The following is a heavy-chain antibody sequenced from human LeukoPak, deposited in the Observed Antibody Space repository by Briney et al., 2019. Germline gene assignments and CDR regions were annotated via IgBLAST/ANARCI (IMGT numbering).Heavy chain of an antibody. CDR3: ARSGLRGYSGYDFSGKVTSFDY. D-gene: IGHD5-12*01. V-gene: IGHV4-59*12. Sequence: SETLSLTCTVSGGSISSYYWSWIRQPPGKGLEWIGYIYYSGSTNYNPSLKSRVTISVDTSKNQFSLQLNSVTPEDTAVYYCARSGLRGYSGYDFSGKVTSFDYWGQGTLVTVSS. CDR2: IYYSGST. J-gene: IGHJ4*02. CDR1: GGSISSYY.